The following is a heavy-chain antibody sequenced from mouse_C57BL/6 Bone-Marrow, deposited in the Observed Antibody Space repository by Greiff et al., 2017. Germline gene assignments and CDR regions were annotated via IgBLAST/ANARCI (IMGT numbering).Heavy chain of an antibody. CDR3: ARPGDGYIRYYAMDY. CDR1: GYTFTDYY. D-gene: IGHD2-3*01. V-gene: IGHV1-75*01. J-gene: IGHJ4*01. CDR2: IFPGSGST. Sequence: VQLQQSGPELVKPGASVKISCKASGYTFTDYYINWVKQRPGQGLEWIGWIFPGSGSTYYNEKFKGKATLTVDKSSSTAYMLLSSLTSEDSAVYFYARPGDGYIRYYAMDYWGQGTSVTVSS.